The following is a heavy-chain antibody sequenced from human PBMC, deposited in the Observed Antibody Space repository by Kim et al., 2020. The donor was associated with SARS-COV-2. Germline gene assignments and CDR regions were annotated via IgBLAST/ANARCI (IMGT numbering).Heavy chain of an antibody. CDR3: ARGTRQWLVRGPYYYYMDV. J-gene: IGHJ6*03. CDR2: IHHSGST. Sequence: SETLSLTCAVYGGSFSGYYWSWIRQPPGKGLEWIGEIHHSGSTNYNPSLKRRVTISVDTSKNQFSLKLSSVTAADTAVYYCARGTRQWLVRGPYYYYMDVGGKGTTVTVSS. CDR1: GGSFSGYY. V-gene: IGHV4-34*01. D-gene: IGHD6-19*01.